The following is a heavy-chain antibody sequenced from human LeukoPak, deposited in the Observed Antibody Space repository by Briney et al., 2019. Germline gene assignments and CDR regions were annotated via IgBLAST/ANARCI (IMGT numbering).Heavy chain of an antibody. CDR1: GGSISSYY. D-gene: IGHD2/OR15-2a*01. J-gene: IGHJ3*02. Sequence: PSETPSLTCTVSGGSISSYYWSWIRQPPGKGLEWIGYIYYSGSTNYNPSLKSRVTISVDTSKNQFSLKLSSVAAADTAVYYCARVLGLDAVDIWGHGTMVTVSS. CDR2: IYYSGST. V-gene: IGHV4-59*01. CDR3: ARVLGLDAVDI.